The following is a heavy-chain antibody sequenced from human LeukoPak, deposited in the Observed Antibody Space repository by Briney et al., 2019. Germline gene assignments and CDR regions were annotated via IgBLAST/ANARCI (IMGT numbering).Heavy chain of an antibody. J-gene: IGHJ4*02. CDR2: ISNDGSNK. Sequence: GGSLRLSCAASGFTFSSYAMHWVRQAPGKGLEWVAVISNDGSNKYYADSVKGRFTISRDNSKNTLYLQMNSLRAEDTAVYYCARKGRGNSDYWGQGTLVTVSS. CDR1: GFTFSSYA. D-gene: IGHD4-23*01. V-gene: IGHV3-30*04. CDR3: ARKGRGNSDY.